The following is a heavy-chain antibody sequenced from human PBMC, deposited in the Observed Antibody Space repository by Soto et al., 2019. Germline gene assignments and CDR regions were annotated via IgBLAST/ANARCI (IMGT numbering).Heavy chain of an antibody. D-gene: IGHD3-3*01. CDR3: ERILRFLEWLNFDY. V-gene: IGHV3-23*01. CDR2: ISGSGGST. Sequence: GGSLRLSCAASGFTFSSYAMSWVRQAPGKGLEWVSAISGSGGSTYYADSVKGRFTISRDNSKNTLYLQMNSLRAEDTAVYYCERILRFLEWLNFDYWGQGTLVTVSS. J-gene: IGHJ4*02. CDR1: GFTFSSYA.